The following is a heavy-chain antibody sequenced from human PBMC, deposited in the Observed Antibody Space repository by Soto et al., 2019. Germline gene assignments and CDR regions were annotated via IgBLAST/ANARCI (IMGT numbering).Heavy chain of an antibody. V-gene: IGHV1-3*01. D-gene: IGHD1-26*01. Sequence: SSVKASCKASGYTFTSYAMHWVRQAPGQRLEWMGWINAGNGNTKYSQKFQGRVTITRDTSTSTAYMELSSLRSEDTAVYYCVADPVGVLGYWGQGTLVTVS. CDR1: GYTFTSYA. CDR3: VADPVGVLGY. CDR2: INAGNGNT. J-gene: IGHJ4*02.